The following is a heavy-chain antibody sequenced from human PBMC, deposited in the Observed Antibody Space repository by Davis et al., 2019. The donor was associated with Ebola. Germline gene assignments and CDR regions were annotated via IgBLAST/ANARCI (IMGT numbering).Heavy chain of an antibody. J-gene: IGHJ4*02. CDR1: GYSFTSYW. CDR3: ARGTDGYNPGGYFDS. V-gene: IGHV5-51*01. D-gene: IGHD5-24*01. Sequence: GESLKISCKGSGYSFTSYWIVWVRQMPGKGLECMGIIFPGYSYTRYSPSFQGPVTISADKSITTAYLQWSSLKASDTAMYYCARGTDGYNPGGYFDSWGQGTLVTVSS. CDR2: IFPGYSYT.